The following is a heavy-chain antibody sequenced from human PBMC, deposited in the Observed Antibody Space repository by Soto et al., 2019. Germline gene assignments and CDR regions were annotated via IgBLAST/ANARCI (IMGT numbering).Heavy chain of an antibody. D-gene: IGHD4-17*01. CDR3: ATDRDYALNY. J-gene: IGHJ4*02. V-gene: IGHV3-48*02. CDR1: GFTFSTSS. Sequence: EVQLVESGGGLIQPGGSLRLSCAASGFTFSTSSMNWVRQAPGKGLEWVSYMRPNSDPVYYAGSVKGRFTISRDNARNSLYLQMNNLRDEDTAVYYCATDRDYALNYWGQGILVTVSS. CDR2: MRPNSDPV.